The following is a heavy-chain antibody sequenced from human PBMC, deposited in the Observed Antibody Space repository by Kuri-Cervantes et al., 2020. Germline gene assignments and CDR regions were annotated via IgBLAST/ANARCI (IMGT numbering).Heavy chain of an antibody. Sequence: SETLSLTCTVSGGSISSSTYFWGWIRQPPGKGLEWIGYIYYSGSTYYNPSLKSRVTISVDTSKNQFSLKLSSVTAADTAVYYCARGAAISPGVDYWGQGTLVTVSS. CDR2: IYYSGST. J-gene: IGHJ4*02. CDR1: GGSISSSTYF. D-gene: IGHD2/OR15-2a*01. CDR3: ARGAAISPGVDY. V-gene: IGHV4-39*07.